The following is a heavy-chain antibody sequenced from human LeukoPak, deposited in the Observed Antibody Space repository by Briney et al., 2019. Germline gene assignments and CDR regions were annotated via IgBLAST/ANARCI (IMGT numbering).Heavy chain of an antibody. J-gene: IGHJ1*01. V-gene: IGHV3-7*03. Sequence: GGSLRLSCAASGFTFSSYWMSWVRQAPGKGLEWVANMKQDGREKYYVDSVKGRFTISRDNAKNSLYLQMNSLRAEDTAVYFRARGQTTVTSWGQGALVTVSS. CDR3: ARGQTTVTS. CDR1: GFTFSSYW. CDR2: MKQDGREK. D-gene: IGHD4-17*01.